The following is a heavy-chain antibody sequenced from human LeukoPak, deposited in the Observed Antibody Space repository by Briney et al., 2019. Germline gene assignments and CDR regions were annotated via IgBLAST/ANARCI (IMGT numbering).Heavy chain of an antibody. D-gene: IGHD6-19*01. CDR3: ARDNIAVASFDY. Sequence: GGSLRLSCTVSGFTVSSNSMSWVRQAPGKGLEWVSFIYSDNTHYSDSVKGRFTISRDNSKNTLYLQMNSLRAEDTAVYYCARDNIAVASFDYWGQGTLVTVSS. CDR2: IYSDNT. V-gene: IGHV3-53*01. CDR1: GFTVSSNS. J-gene: IGHJ4*02.